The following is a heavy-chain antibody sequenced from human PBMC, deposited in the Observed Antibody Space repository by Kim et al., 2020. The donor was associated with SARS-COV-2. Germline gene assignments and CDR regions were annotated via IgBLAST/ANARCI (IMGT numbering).Heavy chain of an antibody. CDR1: GGSISSYY. CDR3: AGARLSTVVTQDGAFDI. Sequence: SETLSLTCTVSGGSISSYYWSWVRQPPGKGLEWIGYIYYSGSTNYNPSLKSGVTISVDTSKNQFSLKLSSVTAADTAVFYCAGARLSTVVTQDGAFDIWG. D-gene: IGHD4-17*01. V-gene: IGHV4-59*01. J-gene: IGHJ3*02. CDR2: IYYSGST.